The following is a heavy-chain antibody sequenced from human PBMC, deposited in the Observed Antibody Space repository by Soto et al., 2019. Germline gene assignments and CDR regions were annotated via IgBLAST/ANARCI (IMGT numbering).Heavy chain of an antibody. CDR1: GGSFSGYY. J-gene: IGHJ4*02. Sequence: LSLTCAVYGGSFSGYYWSWIRQPPGKGLEWIGEINHSGSTNYNPSLKSRVTISVDTSKNQFSLKLSSVTAADTAVYYCARELSYYYDSSGYYDYWGQGTLVTVSS. V-gene: IGHV4-34*01. CDR2: INHSGST. D-gene: IGHD3-22*01. CDR3: ARELSYYYDSSGYYDY.